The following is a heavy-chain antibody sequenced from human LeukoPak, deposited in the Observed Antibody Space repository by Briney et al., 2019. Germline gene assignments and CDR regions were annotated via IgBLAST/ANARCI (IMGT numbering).Heavy chain of an antibody. D-gene: IGHD2/OR15-2a*01. CDR1: GGSLTSYY. Sequence: SETLSLTCTVSGGSLTSYYWSWIRQPPGKGLEWIGYIFYTGSTNCNPSLKSRVSISLATSKNQFSLNLSSVTAADTAVYYCAGSFRAPYYFDYWGQGTLVTVSS. CDR2: IFYTGST. J-gene: IGHJ4*02. V-gene: IGHV4-59*01. CDR3: AGSFRAPYYFDY.